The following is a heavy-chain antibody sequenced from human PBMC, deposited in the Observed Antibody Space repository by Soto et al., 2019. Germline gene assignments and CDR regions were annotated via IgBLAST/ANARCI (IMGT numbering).Heavy chain of an antibody. J-gene: IGHJ3*02. CDR1: GFTFSSYW. CDR3: ARDTYYYDSSGYPDAFDI. V-gene: IGHV3-7*01. D-gene: IGHD3-22*01. Sequence: HPGGSLRLSCAASGFTFSSYWMSWVRQAPGKGLEWVANIKQDGSEKYYVDSVKGRFTISRDNAKNSLYLQMNSLRAEDTAVYYCARDTYYYDSSGYPDAFDIWGQGTMVTVSS. CDR2: IKQDGSEK.